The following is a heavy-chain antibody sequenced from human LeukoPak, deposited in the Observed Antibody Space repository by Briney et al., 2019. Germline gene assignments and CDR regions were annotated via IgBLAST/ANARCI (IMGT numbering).Heavy chain of an antibody. Sequence: ASVKASCKASGYTFSDYYMHCVRQAPGQGLEWMGWIDPKSGDTHYAQKFEGRVTMTRDTSISTAYMELSSLRSDDTAVYYCARGSMVRGVIWWFDPWGQGTLVTVSS. CDR1: GYTFSDYY. V-gene: IGHV1-2*02. J-gene: IGHJ5*02. CDR2: IDPKSGDT. D-gene: IGHD3-10*01. CDR3: ARGSMVRGVIWWFDP.